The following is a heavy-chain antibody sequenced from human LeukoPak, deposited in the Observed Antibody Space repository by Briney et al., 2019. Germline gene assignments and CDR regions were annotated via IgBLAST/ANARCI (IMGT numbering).Heavy chain of an antibody. CDR3: ARAAQGYDFWNY. CDR1: GFTVSNNY. D-gene: IGHD3-3*01. J-gene: IGHJ4*02. Sequence: GGSLRLSCAASGFTVSNNYMSWVRQAPGKGLEWVSVIYSGGSTYYADSVKGRFTISRDNSKNTLYLQMNSQRAEDTAVYYCARAAQGYDFWNYWGQGTLVTVSS. CDR2: IYSGGST. V-gene: IGHV3-66*02.